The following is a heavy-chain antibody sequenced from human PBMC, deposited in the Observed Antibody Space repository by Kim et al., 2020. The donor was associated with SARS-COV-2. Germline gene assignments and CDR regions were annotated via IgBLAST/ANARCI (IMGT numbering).Heavy chain of an antibody. V-gene: IGHV1-3*01. D-gene: IGHD4-17*01. CDR3: ARGDYGDHSYYFDY. Sequence: SQKFQGRVTITRDTSASTAYMELSSLRSEDTAVYYCARGDYGDHSYYFDYWGQGTLVTVSS. J-gene: IGHJ4*02.